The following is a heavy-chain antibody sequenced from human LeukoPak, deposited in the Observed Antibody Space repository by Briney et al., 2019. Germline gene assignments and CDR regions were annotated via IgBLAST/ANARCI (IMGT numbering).Heavy chain of an antibody. V-gene: IGHV3-48*01. D-gene: IGHD1-26*01. CDR2: ISNSGSTI. CDR1: GFTFSAYS. J-gene: IGHJ3*02. CDR3: ARAGPGIDAFDI. Sequence: GGSLRLSCAASGFTFSAYSMNWVRLTPGKGLEWVSYISNSGSTIHYADSVKGRFTISRDNSKNTLYLQMNSLRAEDTAVYYCARAGPGIDAFDIWGQGTMVTVSS.